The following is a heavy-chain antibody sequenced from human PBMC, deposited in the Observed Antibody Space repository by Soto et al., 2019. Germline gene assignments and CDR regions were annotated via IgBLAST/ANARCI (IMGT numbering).Heavy chain of an antibody. CDR3: ARDQGDG. CDR2: IWYDGSDK. Sequence: QVQLVESGGGVVQTGRSLRLSCAASGFTFSSNGMHWVRQAPGKGLEWVAVIWYDGSDKYYADSVKGRFTISRDNSKNTLYLQMNSLRAEDTVVYYCARDQGDGWGQGTLVTVSS. CDR1: GFTFSSNG. D-gene: IGHD2-21*02. V-gene: IGHV3-33*01. J-gene: IGHJ4*02.